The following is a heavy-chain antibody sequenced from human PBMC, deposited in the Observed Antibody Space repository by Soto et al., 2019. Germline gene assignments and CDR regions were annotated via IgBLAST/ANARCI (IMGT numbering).Heavy chain of an antibody. CDR2: INAGNGKT. CDR3: ASKRVMTTVPTYYYGMDV. Sequence: QVQLVQSGAEVKKPGASVKVSCKASGYTFTSYAMHWVRQAPGQRLEWMGWINAGNGKTKYSQKFQGRVTITRDTSASTAYMELSSLRSEDTAVYYCASKRVMTTVPTYYYGMDVWGQGTTVTVSS. V-gene: IGHV1-3*01. D-gene: IGHD4-17*01. CDR1: GYTFTSYA. J-gene: IGHJ6*02.